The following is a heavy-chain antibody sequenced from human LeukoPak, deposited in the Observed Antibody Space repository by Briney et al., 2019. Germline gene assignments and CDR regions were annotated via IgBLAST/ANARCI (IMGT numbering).Heavy chain of an antibody. J-gene: IGHJ6*02. D-gene: IGHD2-2*01. CDR1: GGSISSTNW. V-gene: IGHV4-4*02. Sequence: PSETLSLTCAVSGGSISSTNWWNWVRQPPGKGLEWIGEICHSGSTNYNPSLKSRVTISVDTSKNQFSLKLSSVTAADTAVYYCARVPAALRSRGYYYYGMDVWGQGTTVTVSS. CDR3: ARVPAALRSRGYYYYGMDV. CDR2: ICHSGST.